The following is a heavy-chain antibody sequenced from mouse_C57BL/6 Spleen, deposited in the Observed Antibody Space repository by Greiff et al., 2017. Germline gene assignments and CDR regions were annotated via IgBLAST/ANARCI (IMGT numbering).Heavy chain of an antibody. CDR3: ARPGSSYGYYFDY. CDR1: GFTFSSYG. J-gene: IGHJ2*01. Sequence: EVQLVESGGDLVKPGGSLKLSCAASGFTFSSYGMSWVRQTPDKRLEWVATISSGGSYTYYPDSVKGRFTISRDNAKNTLYLQMSSLKSEDTAMYYCARPGSSYGYYFDYWGQGTTLTVSS. CDR2: ISSGGSYT. D-gene: IGHD1-1*01. V-gene: IGHV5-6*01.